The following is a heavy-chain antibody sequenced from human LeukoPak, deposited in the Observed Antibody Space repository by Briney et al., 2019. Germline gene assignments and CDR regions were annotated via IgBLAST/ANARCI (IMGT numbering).Heavy chain of an antibody. Sequence: GGSLRLSCAASGFTFSSYAMSWVRQAPGKGLEWVSYISSSGSTIYYADSVKGRFTISRDNAKNSLYLQMNSLRAEDTAVYYCARNTVGGSSVYYYYYMDVWGKGTTVTVSS. V-gene: IGHV3-48*04. J-gene: IGHJ6*03. CDR3: ARNTVGGSSVYYYYYMDV. CDR2: ISSSGSTI. CDR1: GFTFSSYA. D-gene: IGHD6-19*01.